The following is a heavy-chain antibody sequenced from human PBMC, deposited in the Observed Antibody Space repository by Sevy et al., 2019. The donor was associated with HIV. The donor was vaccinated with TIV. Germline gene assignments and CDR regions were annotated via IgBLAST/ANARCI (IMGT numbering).Heavy chain of an antibody. J-gene: IGHJ4*02. Sequence: GGSLRLSCAASGFTFSDYYMSWIRQAPGKGLEWVSYISSSGSTIYYADSVKGRFTISRDNAKNSLYLKMNSLRAEDTAVYYCARAQYYYDSSGTDYWGQGTLVTVSS. D-gene: IGHD3-22*01. CDR2: ISSSGSTI. V-gene: IGHV3-11*04. CDR3: ARAQYYYDSSGTDY. CDR1: GFTFSDYY.